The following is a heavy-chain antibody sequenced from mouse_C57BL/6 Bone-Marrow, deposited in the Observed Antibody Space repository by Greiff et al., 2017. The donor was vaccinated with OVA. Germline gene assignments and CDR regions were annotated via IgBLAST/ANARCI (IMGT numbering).Heavy chain of an antibody. CDR2: IYPGSGST. CDR1: GYTFTSYW. D-gene: IGHD2-5*01. J-gene: IGHJ4*01. CDR3: ARGDYSIPYYAMDY. Sequence: QVQLQQSGAELVKPGASVKLSCKASGYTFTSYWITWVKQRPGQGLEWIGDIYPGSGSTNYNEKFKSKATLTVDTSSSTAYMQLSRLTSEDSAVYYCARGDYSIPYYAMDYWGQGTSVTVSS. V-gene: IGHV1-55*01.